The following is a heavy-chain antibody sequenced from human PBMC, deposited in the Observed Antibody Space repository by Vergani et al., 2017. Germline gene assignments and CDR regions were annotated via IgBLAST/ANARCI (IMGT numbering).Heavy chain of an antibody. Sequence: QVQLVESGGGLVKPGGSLRLSCAASGFTFIDYYMSWIRPAPGKGLECVSYISSIISYTNYADSLKGRFTIARDNAKNSLYLQMNSLRAEDTAVYYCARDGWLGAPDYWGQGTLVTVAS. CDR1: GFTFIDYY. CDR2: ISSIISYT. CDR3: ARDGWLGAPDY. V-gene: IGHV3-11*06. J-gene: IGHJ4*02. D-gene: IGHD3-22*01.